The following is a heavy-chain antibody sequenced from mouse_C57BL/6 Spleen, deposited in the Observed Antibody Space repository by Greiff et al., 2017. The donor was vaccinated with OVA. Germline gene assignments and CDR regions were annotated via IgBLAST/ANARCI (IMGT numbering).Heavy chain of an antibody. Sequence: QVQLQQPGAELVKPGASVKLSCKASGYTFTSYWMHWVKQRPGQGLEWIGMIHPNSGSTNYNEKFKSKATLTVDKSSSTAYMQLSSLTSEDSAVYDCARADGYYGAMDYWGQGTSVTVSS. D-gene: IGHD2-3*01. CDR1: GYTFTSYW. J-gene: IGHJ4*01. CDR2: IHPNSGST. V-gene: IGHV1-64*01. CDR3: ARADGYYGAMDY.